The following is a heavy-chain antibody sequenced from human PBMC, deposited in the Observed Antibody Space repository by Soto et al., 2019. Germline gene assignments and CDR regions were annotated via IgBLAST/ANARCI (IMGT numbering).Heavy chain of an antibody. CDR1: GFTFSSDE. J-gene: IGHJ4*02. CDR3: ARGIQGYDSSGYYPDY. D-gene: IGHD3-22*01. V-gene: IGHV3-48*03. CDR2: ISSSGSNI. Sequence: PGGSLRLSCAASGFTFSSDEMNWVRQAPGKVLEWVSYISSSGSNIYYADSVKGRFTISRDNAKNSLYLQMNSLRAEDTAVYYCARGIQGYDSSGYYPDYWGQGTLVTVSS.